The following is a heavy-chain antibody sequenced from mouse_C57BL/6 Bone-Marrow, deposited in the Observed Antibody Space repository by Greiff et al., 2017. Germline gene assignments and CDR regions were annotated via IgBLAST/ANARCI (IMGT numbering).Heavy chain of an antibody. CDR3: ARYYYYDGAWFAY. Sequence: EVQLVESGGGLVKPGGSLKLSCAASGFTFSSYTMSWVRQTPEKRLEWVATISGGGGNTYYPDSVKGRFTISRDNAKNTLYLQMSSLRSEDTALYYCARYYYYDGAWFAYWGQGTLVTVSA. CDR1: GFTFSSYT. J-gene: IGHJ3*01. D-gene: IGHD2-4*01. V-gene: IGHV5-9*01. CDR2: ISGGGGNT.